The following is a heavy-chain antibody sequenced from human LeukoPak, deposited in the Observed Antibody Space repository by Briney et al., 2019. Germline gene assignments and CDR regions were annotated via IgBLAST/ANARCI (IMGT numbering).Heavy chain of an antibody. CDR2: IWYDGSNK. Sequence: GGSLRLSCAASGFTFSSYGMHWVRQAPGKGLEWVAVIWYDGSNKYYADSVKGRFTISRGNSKNTLYLQMNSLRAEDTAVYYCARASADLRYFDWLLNWFDPWGQGTLVTVSS. D-gene: IGHD3-9*01. CDR3: ARASADLRYFDWLLNWFDP. V-gene: IGHV3-33*01. J-gene: IGHJ5*02. CDR1: GFTFSSYG.